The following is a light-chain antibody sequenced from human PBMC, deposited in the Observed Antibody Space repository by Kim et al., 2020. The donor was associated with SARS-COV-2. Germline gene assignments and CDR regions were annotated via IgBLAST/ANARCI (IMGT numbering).Light chain of an antibody. CDR2: AAS. CDR3: LQDYNYPRT. V-gene: IGKV1-6*01. J-gene: IGKJ1*01. CDR1: QGIRND. Sequence: AYVGDRVTITCRASQGIRNDLGWYQQKPGKAPKLLIYAASSLQSGVPSRFSGSGSGTDFTLTISSLQPEDFATYYCLQDYNYPRTFGQGTKVDIK.